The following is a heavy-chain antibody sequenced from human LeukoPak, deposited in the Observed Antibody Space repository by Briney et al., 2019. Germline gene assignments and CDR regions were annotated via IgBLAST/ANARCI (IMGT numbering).Heavy chain of an antibody. CDR3: AKRSGYSGGYFDY. CDR2: ISGSGGST. J-gene: IGHJ4*02. CDR1: GFTFSSYA. D-gene: IGHD6-19*01. Sequence: PGGSLRLSCAASGFTFSSYAMSWVRQAPGKGLEWVSAISGSGGSTYYADSVKGRFTISRDNSKNTLYVQMNSLRAEDTAVYYCAKRSGYSGGYFDYWGQGTLVIVSS. V-gene: IGHV3-23*01.